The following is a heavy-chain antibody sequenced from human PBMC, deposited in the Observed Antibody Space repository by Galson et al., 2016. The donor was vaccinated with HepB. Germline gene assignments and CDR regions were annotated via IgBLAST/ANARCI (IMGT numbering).Heavy chain of an antibody. CDR2: TYYRSKWYN. Sequence: CAISGDSVSSNSAAWNWIRQSPSRGLEWLGRTYYRSKWYNDYAVSVKSRISINPDTSKNQFSLQLSSVTPEDTAVYYWVRHHGAFDSVGQGSLVTVSS. V-gene: IGHV6-1*01. D-gene: IGHD3-10*01. J-gene: IGHJ4*02. CDR1: GDSVSSNSAA. CDR3: VRHHGAFDS.